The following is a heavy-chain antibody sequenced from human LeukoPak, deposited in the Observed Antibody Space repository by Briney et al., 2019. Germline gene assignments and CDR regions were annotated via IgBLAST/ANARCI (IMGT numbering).Heavy chain of an antibody. V-gene: IGHV3-23*01. J-gene: IGHJ4*02. Sequence: GGSLRLSCAASGFTFSSYAMSWVRQAPGKGLEWVSAISGSGGSTYYADSVKGRFTISRDNSKNTLYLQMNSLRAEDTAVYYCARDSGGFRQFDYWGQGTLVTVSS. CDR1: GFTFSSYA. CDR2: ISGSGGST. CDR3: ARDSGGFRQFDY. D-gene: IGHD3-10*01.